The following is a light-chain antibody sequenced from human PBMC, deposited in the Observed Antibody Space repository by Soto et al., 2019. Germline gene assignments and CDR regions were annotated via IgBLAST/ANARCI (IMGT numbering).Light chain of an antibody. V-gene: IGLV2-14*01. Sequence: QSALTQPASVSGSPGQSITISCTGTSSDVGDYDYVSWYQQHPGKAPKLMIYEVTNRPSGVSSRFSGSKSGNTASLTISGLQAEDEADYYCSSYTSSSSYVFGTGTKVTVL. CDR3: SSYTSSSSYV. CDR2: EVT. J-gene: IGLJ1*01. CDR1: SSDVGDYDY.